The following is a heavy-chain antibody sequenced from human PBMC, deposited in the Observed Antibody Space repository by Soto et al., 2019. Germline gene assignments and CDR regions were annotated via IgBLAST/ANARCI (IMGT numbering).Heavy chain of an antibody. D-gene: IGHD3-9*01. J-gene: IGHJ4*02. CDR3: ARVANYDILTGPFDY. CDR1: GYTFTSYA. V-gene: IGHV1-3*01. CDR2: INAGNGNT. Sequence: GASVKVSCKASGYTFTSYAMHWVRQAPGQRLEWMGWINAGNGNTKYSQKFQGRVTITRDTSASTAYMELSSLRSEDTAVYYCARVANYDILTGPFDYWGQGTPVTVSS.